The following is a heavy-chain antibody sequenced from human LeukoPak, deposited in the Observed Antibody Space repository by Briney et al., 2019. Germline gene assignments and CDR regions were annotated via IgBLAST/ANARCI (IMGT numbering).Heavy chain of an antibody. D-gene: IGHD2-8*01. J-gene: IGHJ5*02. V-gene: IGHV3-30*03. Sequence: GGSLRLSCAASGFTFSAYAMHWVRQAPGQGLEWVASILYDGSKKYYADSVKGRFSIYRDNSNYTLYLQMNSLRAEDTAVYYCARDNGDWFDPWGQGTLVTVSS. CDR3: ARDNGDWFDP. CDR1: GFTFSAYA. CDR2: ILYDGSKK.